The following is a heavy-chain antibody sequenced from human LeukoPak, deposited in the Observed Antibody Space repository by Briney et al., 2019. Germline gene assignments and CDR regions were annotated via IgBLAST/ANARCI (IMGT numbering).Heavy chain of an antibody. CDR3: ARDYYGGHNLYNFDF. CDR1: GGTFSSYA. CDR2: IIPIFGTA. V-gene: IGHV1-69*06. Sequence: VASVKVSCKASGGTFSSYAISWVRQAPGQGLEWMGGIIPIFGTANYAQKFQGRVTITADKSTSTAYMELSSLRSEDTAVYYCARDYYGGHNLYNFDFWGQGTRVIVSS. J-gene: IGHJ4*02. D-gene: IGHD3-10*01.